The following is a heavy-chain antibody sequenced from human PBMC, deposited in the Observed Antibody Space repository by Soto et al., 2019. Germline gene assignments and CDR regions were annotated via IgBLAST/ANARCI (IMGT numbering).Heavy chain of an antibody. CDR1: GYPFGGSA. J-gene: IGHJ4*02. V-gene: IGHV1-18*01. D-gene: IGHD4-17*01. CDR3: AIPSTSYGDYGWSLAY. Sequence: QVQLVQSGAEVKKPGASVKRSCKASGYPFGGSAIGWVRQSPGQGLEWMGWVSAHTGYSGYAQRFQGRVTLTTETSTSTAYMELRGLRADDTAVYYCAIPSTSYGDYGWSLAYWGQGTLFTVSS. CDR2: VSAHTGYS.